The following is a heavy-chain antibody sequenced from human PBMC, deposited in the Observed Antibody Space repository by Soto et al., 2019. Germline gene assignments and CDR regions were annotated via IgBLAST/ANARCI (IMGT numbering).Heavy chain of an antibody. V-gene: IGHV4-39*01. CDR3: ARHLKGSLLYGEYYFDY. CDR2: IYYSGST. J-gene: IGHJ4*02. CDR1: GGSISSSSYY. D-gene: IGHD3-10*01. Sequence: TLSLTCTVSGGSISSSSYYWGWIRQPPGKGLEWIGSIYYSGSTYYNPSLKSRVTISVDTSKNQFSLKLSSVTAADTAVYYCARHLKGSLLYGEYYFDYWGQGTLVTVSS.